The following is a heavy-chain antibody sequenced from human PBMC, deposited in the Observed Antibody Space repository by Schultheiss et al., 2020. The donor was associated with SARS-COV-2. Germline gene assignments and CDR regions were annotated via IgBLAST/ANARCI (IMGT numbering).Heavy chain of an antibody. CDR2: ISSSSSYI. CDR1: GFTFSTYS. CDR3: ARGIDTSSSSAY. Sequence: GGSLRLSCAASGFTFSTYSMNWVRQAPGKGLEWVSSISSSSSYIYYADSVKGRFTISRDNAKNSLYLQMNSLRAEDTALYYCARGIDTSSSSAYWGQGTLVTVSS. V-gene: IGHV3-21*01. D-gene: IGHD6-6*01. J-gene: IGHJ4*02.